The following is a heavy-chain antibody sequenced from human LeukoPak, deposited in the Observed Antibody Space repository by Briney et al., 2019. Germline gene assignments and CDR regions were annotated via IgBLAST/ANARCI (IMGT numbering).Heavy chain of an antibody. Sequence: ASVKVSCKASGYTFTGYYTHWVRQAPGQGLEWMGWINPNSGGTNYAQKFQGRVTMTRDTSISTAYMELSRLRSDDTAVYYCAREMSDSQDIVATMGSDYFDYWGQGTLVTVSS. CDR2: INPNSGGT. V-gene: IGHV1-2*02. CDR1: GYTFTGYY. CDR3: AREMSDSQDIVATMGSDYFDY. J-gene: IGHJ4*02. D-gene: IGHD5-12*01.